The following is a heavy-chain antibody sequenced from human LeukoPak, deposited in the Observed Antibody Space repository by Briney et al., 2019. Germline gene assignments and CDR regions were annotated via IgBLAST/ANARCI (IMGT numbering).Heavy chain of an antibody. CDR3: ARGRRSTMIANSRSDFDY. CDR2: INPNSGGT. J-gene: IGHJ4*02. V-gene: IGHV1-18*01. D-gene: IGHD3-22*01. Sequence: ASVKVSCKASGYTFTTYGLSWVRQAPGQGLEWMGWINPNSGGTNYAQKLQGRDTMTTDTSTSTAYMELRSLRSDDTAVYYCARGRRSTMIANSRSDFDYWGQGTLVTVSS. CDR1: GYTFTTYG.